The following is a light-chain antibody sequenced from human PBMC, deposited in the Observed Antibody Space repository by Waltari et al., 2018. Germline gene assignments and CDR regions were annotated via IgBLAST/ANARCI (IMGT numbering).Light chain of an antibody. V-gene: IGLV2-14*03. Sequence: QSALTQPASVSGSPGQSITISCTGTSSDVGGYNYVSWYQQHPGKAPKLMIYDVSSRRAGVSNRFSASKSGNTASLTISGLQAEDEAHYYCSSYTSSSTQVFGGGTKLTVL. CDR2: DVS. CDR3: SSYTSSSTQV. J-gene: IGLJ2*01. CDR1: SSDVGGYNY.